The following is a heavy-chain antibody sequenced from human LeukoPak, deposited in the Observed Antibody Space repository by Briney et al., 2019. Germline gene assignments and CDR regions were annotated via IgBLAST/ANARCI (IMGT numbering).Heavy chain of an antibody. Sequence: SPSQTLSLTCTVSGGSISSGDYYWSWIRQPPGKGLEWIGYIYYSGSTYYNPSLKSRVTISVDTSKNQFSLKLSSVTAADTAVYYCARDRPRYCSSTSCSNHATPWYFDLWGRGTLVTASS. CDR3: ARDRPRYCSSTSCSNHATPWYFDL. CDR2: IYYSGST. CDR1: GGSISSGDYY. J-gene: IGHJ2*01. V-gene: IGHV4-30-4*01. D-gene: IGHD2-2*01.